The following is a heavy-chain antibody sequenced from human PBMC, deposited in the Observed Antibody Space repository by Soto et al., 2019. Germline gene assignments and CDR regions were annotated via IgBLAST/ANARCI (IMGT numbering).Heavy chain of an antibody. CDR3: ARLSGTIAAAGTLRPKLKNWFDP. Sequence: GASVKVSCKASGDTFTANYIHWVRQAPGQGLEWMGIINPSGGSTSYAQKFQGRVTMTRDTSTSTVYMELSSLRSEDTAVYYCARLSGTIAAAGTLRPKLKNWFDPWGQGTLVTVSS. CDR2: INPSGGST. V-gene: IGHV1-46*01. D-gene: IGHD6-13*01. CDR1: GDTFTANY. J-gene: IGHJ5*02.